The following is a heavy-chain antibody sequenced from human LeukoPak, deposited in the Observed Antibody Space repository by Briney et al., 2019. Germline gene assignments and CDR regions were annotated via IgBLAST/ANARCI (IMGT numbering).Heavy chain of an antibody. Sequence: GGSLRLSCAASGFTFSSSWMYWVRHGPGKGLVWVALMRADGSSTTYADSVKGRFAVSRDNAKNTLYLQMNSLRAEDTAVYYCARSWHGVDSWGQGTLVTVSS. D-gene: IGHD2-8*01. J-gene: IGHJ4*02. CDR1: GFTFSSSW. CDR3: ARSWHGVDS. V-gene: IGHV3-74*01. CDR2: MRADGSST.